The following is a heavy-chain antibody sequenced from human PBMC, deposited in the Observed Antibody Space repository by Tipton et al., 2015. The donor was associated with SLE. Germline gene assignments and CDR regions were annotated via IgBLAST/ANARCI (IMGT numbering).Heavy chain of an antibody. CDR1: GYTLIGYY. CDR3: ARDEDFWSGRGAFDI. CDR2: INPKSGAT. Sequence: QSGPEVKKPEASVKVSCKASGYTLIGYYINWVRQAPGQGLEWMGWINPKSGATNYAQKFQGRVTMTRDTSITTAYMDLSRLRPEDTAVYYCARDEDFWSGRGAFDIWGQGTMVTVSS. J-gene: IGHJ3*02. V-gene: IGHV1-2*02. D-gene: IGHD3-3*01.